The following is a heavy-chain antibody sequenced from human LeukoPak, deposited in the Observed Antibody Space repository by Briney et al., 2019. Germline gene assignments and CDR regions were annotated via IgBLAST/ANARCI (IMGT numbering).Heavy chain of an antibody. CDR1: GFTFSSYA. CDR2: IDTDGSRT. V-gene: IGHV3-74*01. CDR3: AKLVGAASGPNDF. J-gene: IGHJ4*02. D-gene: IGHD1-26*01. Sequence: QPGGSLRLSCAASGFTFSSYAMHWVRQAPGKGLVWVSHIDTDGSRTNYADSVKGRFTISRDNSKNTLYLQMNSLRAEDTAVYYCAKLVGAASGPNDFWGQGTLVTVSS.